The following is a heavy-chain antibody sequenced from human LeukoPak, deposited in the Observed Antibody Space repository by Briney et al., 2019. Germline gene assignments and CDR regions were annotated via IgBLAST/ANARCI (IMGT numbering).Heavy chain of an antibody. Sequence: SETLSLTCTVSGGSISSYYWSWIRQPPGKGLEWIGYIYYSGSTNYNPSLKSRVTISVDTSENQFSLKLSSVTAADTAVYYCARGSVQYYFDYWGQGTLVTVSS. D-gene: IGHD3-10*01. V-gene: IGHV4-59*01. CDR2: IYYSGST. J-gene: IGHJ4*02. CDR1: GGSISSYY. CDR3: ARGSVQYYFDY.